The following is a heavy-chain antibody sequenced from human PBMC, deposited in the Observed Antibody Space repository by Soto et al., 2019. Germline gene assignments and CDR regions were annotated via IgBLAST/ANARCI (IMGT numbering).Heavy chain of an antibody. D-gene: IGHD1-26*01. CDR1: GFTFRSYA. V-gene: IGHV3-23*01. CDR3: AKDLWELSYYFDY. Sequence: GGSLRLSCAASGFTFRSYAMSWVRQAPGKGLEWVSGIRGSGGITQYADSVKGRFTISRDNSKNTLYLQMNSLRAEDTAVYFCAKDLWELSYYFDYWGQGSLVTVSS. CDR2: IRGSGGIT. J-gene: IGHJ4*02.